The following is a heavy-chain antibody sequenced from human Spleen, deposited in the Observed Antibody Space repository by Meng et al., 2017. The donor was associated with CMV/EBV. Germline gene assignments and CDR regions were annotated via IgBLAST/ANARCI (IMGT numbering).Heavy chain of an antibody. D-gene: IGHD3-3*01. Sequence: GGSLRLSCAASGFMFSSDWMHWVHQAPGKGLVWVSRINSDGSITTYADSVKGRFTISRDNAKNTLYLQMNSLRAEDTAVYYCARDAPHYDFWSGYSNNWFDPWGQGTLVTVSS. CDR3: ARDAPHYDFWSGYSNNWFDP. CDR1: GFMFSSDW. V-gene: IGHV3-74*01. CDR2: INSDGSIT. J-gene: IGHJ5*02.